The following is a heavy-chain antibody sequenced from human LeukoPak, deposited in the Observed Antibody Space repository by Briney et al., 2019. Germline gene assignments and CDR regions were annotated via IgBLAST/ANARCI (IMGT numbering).Heavy chain of an antibody. Sequence: RASVKVSCKASGYRFTTDMYTIHWMRQAPGHRLEWMGWINAGNGNTKYPQKFQGRVTITGDTSASTVYMELSSLIFEDTAVYYCARDSDSSGWSWVYWGQGTLVTVSS. CDR2: INAGNGNT. J-gene: IGHJ4*02. V-gene: IGHV1-3*01. D-gene: IGHD6-19*01. CDR3: ARDSDSSGWSWVY. CDR1: GYRFTTDMYT.